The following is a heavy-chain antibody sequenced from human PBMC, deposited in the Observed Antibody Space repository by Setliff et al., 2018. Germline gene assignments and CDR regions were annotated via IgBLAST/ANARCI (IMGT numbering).Heavy chain of an antibody. CDR2: KYYRGST. Sequence: SETLSLTCAVSGYSISRGYNWGWIRQPPGKGLEWIASKYYRGSTSYNSSLTSRVSISVDTSKNQIPLNLNSVTAADTAVYYCATLTGDRGVDYWGQGRLVTVS. CDR3: ATLTGDRGVDY. V-gene: IGHV4-38-2*01. J-gene: IGHJ4*02. D-gene: IGHD7-27*01. CDR1: GYSISRGYN.